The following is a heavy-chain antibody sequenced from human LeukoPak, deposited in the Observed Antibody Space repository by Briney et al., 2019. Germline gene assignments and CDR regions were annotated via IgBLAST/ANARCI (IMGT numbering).Heavy chain of an antibody. D-gene: IGHD2-2*01. CDR3: ASDPPYTSSSAW. V-gene: IGHV1-58*01. CDR2: ILVGSGNT. CDR1: GFTFTSTA. Sequence: SEKVSCKASGFTFTSTAVQWVRQARGQRLEWIGWILVGSGNTNYAQMFQERVTLTWDVSTSTAYMVLSSLRSEDTAIYYCASDPPYTSSSAWWGQGTLVTVSS. J-gene: IGHJ4*02.